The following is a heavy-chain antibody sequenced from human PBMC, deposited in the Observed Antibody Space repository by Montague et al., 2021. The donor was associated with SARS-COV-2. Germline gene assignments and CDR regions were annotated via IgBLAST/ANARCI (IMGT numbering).Heavy chain of an antibody. CDR1: GGSFGDDH. CDR3: ARDFVAAVPDRFDS. D-gene: IGHD6-13*01. J-gene: IGHJ4*02. Sequence: SETLSLTCAVYGGSFGDDHWSWIRQPPGKGLEWIGDIKQSGSTNYNPSLKSRGTISVDTSKNQFSLKLNSVTAADTAMYYCARDFVAAVPDRFDSWGQGVLVTVSS. CDR2: IKQSGST. V-gene: IGHV4-34*01.